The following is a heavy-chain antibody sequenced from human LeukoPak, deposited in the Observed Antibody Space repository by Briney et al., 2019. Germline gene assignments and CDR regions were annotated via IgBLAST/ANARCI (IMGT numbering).Heavy chain of an antibody. CDR2: IIPTCCIA. Sequence: SVKVSCKSCRGTLRIYSMSWVPHPRARGREVMGGIIPTCCIATYAQKFQGRVTITADKSKSTAYMERSSLTSEDTAVYYCARVPVVPAAIDPNDYYYSGMAVWRQGTTVTVPS. J-gene: IGHJ6*01. D-gene: IGHD2-2*01. CDR1: RGTLRIYS. CDR3: ARVPVVPAAIDPNDYYYSGMAV. V-gene: IGHV1-69*10.